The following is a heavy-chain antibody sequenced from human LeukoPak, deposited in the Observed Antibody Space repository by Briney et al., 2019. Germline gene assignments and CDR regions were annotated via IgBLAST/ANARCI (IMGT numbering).Heavy chain of an antibody. Sequence: GGSLRLSWAASGXTVSSIYISWVRQAPGKGREWVSLTYSGGSSYYADSVEGRFTISRDIPKNTLYLQMNSLRAEDTAVYYCARTTHAFDIWGQGTLVTVSS. D-gene: IGHD1-1*01. CDR2: TYSGGSS. CDR3: ARTTHAFDI. J-gene: IGHJ3*02. V-gene: IGHV3-66*01. CDR1: GXTVSSIY.